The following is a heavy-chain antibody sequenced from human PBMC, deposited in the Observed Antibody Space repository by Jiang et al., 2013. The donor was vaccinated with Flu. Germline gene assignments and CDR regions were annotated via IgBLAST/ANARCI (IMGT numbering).Heavy chain of an antibody. CDR3: ARGLAYYDFWSGYGSYYYGMDV. V-gene: IGHV4-34*01. Sequence: LLKPSETLSLTCAVYGGSFSGYYWSWIRQPPGKGLEWIGEINHSGSTNYNPSLKSRVTISVDTSKNQFSLKLSSVTAADTAVYYCARGLAYYDFWSGYGSYYYGMDVWGQGTTVTVSS. D-gene: IGHD3-3*01. CDR2: INHSGST. CDR1: GGSFSGYY. J-gene: IGHJ6*02.